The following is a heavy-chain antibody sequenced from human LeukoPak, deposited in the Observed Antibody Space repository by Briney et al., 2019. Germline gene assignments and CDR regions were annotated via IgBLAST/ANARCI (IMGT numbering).Heavy chain of an antibody. D-gene: IGHD2-15*01. J-gene: IGHJ4*02. CDR1: GFTFSDYG. Sequence: GWSLRLSCAASGFTFSDYGVHWVRQAPGKGLEWVAVISYNSRNTKYADSVKGRFTISRDNSKNTLYLQMSSLRAEDTAVYYCAKDWDIVVVVAAMIDYWGQGTLVTVSS. CDR3: AKDWDIVVVVAAMIDY. CDR2: ISYNSRNT. V-gene: IGHV3-30*18.